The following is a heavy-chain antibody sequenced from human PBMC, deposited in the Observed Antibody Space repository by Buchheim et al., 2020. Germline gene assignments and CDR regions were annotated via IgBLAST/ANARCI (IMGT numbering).Heavy chain of an antibody. CDR3: ARLAPEDSCSSTSCFIDY. Sequence: QVQLQQWGAGLLKPSETLSLTCAVYGGSFSGYYWSWIRQPPGKGLEWIGEINHSGSTNYNPSLKSRVTISVDTSKNQFSLKLSSVTAADTAVYYCARLAPEDSCSSTSCFIDYWGQGTL. D-gene: IGHD2-2*01. V-gene: IGHV4-34*01. CDR1: GGSFSGYY. J-gene: IGHJ4*02. CDR2: INHSGST.